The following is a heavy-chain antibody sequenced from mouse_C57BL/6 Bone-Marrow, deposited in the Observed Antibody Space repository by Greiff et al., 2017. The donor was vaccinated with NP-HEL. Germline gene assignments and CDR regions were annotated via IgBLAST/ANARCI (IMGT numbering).Heavy chain of an antibody. CDR3: ARHYSNYGWFAY. CDR2: ISYDGSN. D-gene: IGHD2-5*01. J-gene: IGHJ3*01. V-gene: IGHV3-6*01. Sequence: ESGPGLVKPSQSLSLTCSVTGYSITSGYYWNWIRQFPGNKLEWMGYISYDGSNNYNPSLKNRISITRDTSKNQFFLKLNSVTTEDTATYYCARHYSNYGWFAYWGQGTLVTVSA. CDR1: GYSITSGYY.